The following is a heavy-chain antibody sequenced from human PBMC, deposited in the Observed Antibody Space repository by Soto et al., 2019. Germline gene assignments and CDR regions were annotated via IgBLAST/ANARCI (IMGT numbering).Heavy chain of an antibody. D-gene: IGHD1-1*01. CDR2: VSENGGVT. CDR3: VPGSSGTRGEDS. V-gene: IGHV3-23*01. Sequence: SLRLSCAASGIILSNHAMTWVRQAPGKGLEWVSSVSENGGVTYYADSVKGRFTISRDNSRNTLYLQMNNLRAEDTAVYYCVPGSSGTRGEDSWGPGALVTVSS. J-gene: IGHJ4*02. CDR1: GIILSNHA.